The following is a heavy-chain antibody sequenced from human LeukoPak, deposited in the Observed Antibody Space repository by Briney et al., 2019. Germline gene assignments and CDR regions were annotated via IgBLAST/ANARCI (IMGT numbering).Heavy chain of an antibody. Sequence: SEALSLTCTVSGGSISSSDYYWGWIRQPPGKGLEWIGSIYYGGSTYYNPSLKSRVTISVDTSMNQFSLKLSFVTTADTAVYYCARALGYCSGGSCTRGYNWFDPWGQGTLVTVPS. D-gene: IGHD2-15*01. CDR2: IYYGGST. CDR3: ARALGYCSGGSCTRGYNWFDP. V-gene: IGHV4-39*01. J-gene: IGHJ5*02. CDR1: GGSISSSDYY.